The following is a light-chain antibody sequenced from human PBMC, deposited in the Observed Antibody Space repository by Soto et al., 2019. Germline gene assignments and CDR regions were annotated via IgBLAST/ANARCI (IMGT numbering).Light chain of an antibody. CDR3: HQFASTPRT. CDR1: QSVDRNY. Sequence: EIVLTQSPGTLSLSPGESATLSCRASQSVDRNYLAWFQQKPGQAPRLLIYGASSRATGIPPTFSGSGSGTDFVLANTGLEPKDFAVYYCHQFASTPRTFGQGTKVE. CDR2: GAS. J-gene: IGKJ1*01. V-gene: IGKV3-20*01.